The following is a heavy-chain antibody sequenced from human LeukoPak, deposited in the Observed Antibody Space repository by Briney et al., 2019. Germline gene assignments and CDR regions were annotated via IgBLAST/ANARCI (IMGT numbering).Heavy chain of an antibody. D-gene: IGHD3-22*01. CDR1: GFTFSSYW. CDR3: AKHDMIVVAQHDY. V-gene: IGHV3-23*01. CDR2: ISGSGGST. Sequence: PGGSLRLSCAASGFTFSSYWMSWVRQAPGKGLEWVSAISGSGGSTYYADSVKGRFTISRDNSKNTLYLQMNSLRAEDTAVYYCAKHDMIVVAQHDYWGQGTLVTVSS. J-gene: IGHJ4*02.